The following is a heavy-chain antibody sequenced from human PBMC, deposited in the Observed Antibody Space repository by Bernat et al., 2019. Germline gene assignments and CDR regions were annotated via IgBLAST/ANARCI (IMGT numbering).Heavy chain of an antibody. V-gene: IGHV4-34*01. CDR1: GGSFSGYY. D-gene: IGHD2-15*01. CDR2: INHSGST. Sequence: QVQLQQWGAGLLKPSETLSLTCAVYGGSFSGYYWSWIRQPPGKGLEWIGEINHSGSTNYNPSLKSRVTISVDTSKNQFSLKLSSVTAADTAVYYCAREGYCSGGSCYSWHNWFDRWGQGTLVTVSS. CDR3: AREGYCSGGSCYSWHNWFDR. J-gene: IGHJ5*02.